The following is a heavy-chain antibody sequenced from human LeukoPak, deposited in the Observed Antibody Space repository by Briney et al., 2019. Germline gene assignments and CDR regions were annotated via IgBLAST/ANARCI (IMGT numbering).Heavy chain of an antibody. Sequence: PGGSLRLSCAASGFTFDDYGMNWVRQAPGKGLEWVGVINWNGGSTGYVDSVKGRFTISRDNAKNSLYLQMNSLRAEDTAVYYCAREKWVWRSMGVWGRGTTVTISS. V-gene: IGHV3-20*04. CDR2: INWNGGST. J-gene: IGHJ6*03. CDR1: GFTFDDYG. CDR3: AREKWVWRSMGV. D-gene: IGHD6-13*01.